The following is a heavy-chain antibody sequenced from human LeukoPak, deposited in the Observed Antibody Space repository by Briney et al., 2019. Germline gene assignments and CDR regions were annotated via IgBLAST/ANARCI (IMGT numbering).Heavy chain of an antibody. J-gene: IGHJ4*02. CDR2: IHSDGSST. V-gene: IGHV3-74*01. CDR3: AKRGPIYSSSPGNYFDY. CDR1: GFTFSNYW. D-gene: IGHD6-6*01. Sequence: GGSLRLSCTASGFTFSNYWMHWVRQGPGKGLVWVSRIHSDGSSTTYADSVKGRFTISRDNSKNTLYLQMNSLRAEDTAVYYCAKRGPIYSSSPGNYFDYWGQGTLVTVSS.